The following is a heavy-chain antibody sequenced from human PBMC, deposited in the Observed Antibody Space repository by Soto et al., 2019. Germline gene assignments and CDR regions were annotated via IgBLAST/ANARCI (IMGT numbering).Heavy chain of an antibody. V-gene: IGHV1-3*01. CDR2: INAANGNT. D-gene: IGHD3-9*01. J-gene: IGHJ4*02. CDR3: ARAPYDILTGYYLRVFDY. Sequence: ASVKVSCKASGYTFISYAMHWVRQAPGQRLEWMGWINAANGNTKYSQKFQGRVTITADKSTSTAYMELSSLRSEDTAVYYCARAPYDILTGYYLRVFDYWGQGTLVTVSS. CDR1: GYTFISYA.